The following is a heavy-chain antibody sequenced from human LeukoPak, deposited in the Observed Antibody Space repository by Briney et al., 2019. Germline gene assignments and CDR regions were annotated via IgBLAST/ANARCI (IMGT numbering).Heavy chain of an antibody. Sequence: GGSLRLSCAASGFTLSNYAMHWVRQAPGKGLEWVAVIASDGKDKHYADSVKGRFTISRDNPKSTLYLQMNTLRAEDTAVYYCARDSSNWAKHYFDYWGQGTLVTVSS. V-gene: IGHV3-30*04. J-gene: IGHJ4*02. CDR3: ARDSSNWAKHYFDY. D-gene: IGHD6-13*01. CDR2: IASDGKDK. CDR1: GFTLSNYA.